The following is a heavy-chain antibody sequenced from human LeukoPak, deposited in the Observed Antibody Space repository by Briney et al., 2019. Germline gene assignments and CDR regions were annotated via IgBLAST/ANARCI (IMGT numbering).Heavy chain of an antibody. J-gene: IGHJ4*02. CDR2: IIPILGIA. CDR3: ARDLQDHYGPGSYEYYFDY. Sequence: SVKVSCKASGGTFSSYAISWVRQAPGQGLEWTGRIIPILGIANYAQKFQGRVTITADKSTSTAYMELSSLRSEDTAVYYCARDLQDHYGPGSYEYYFDYWGQGTLVTVSS. D-gene: IGHD3-10*01. V-gene: IGHV1-69*04. CDR1: GGTFSSYA.